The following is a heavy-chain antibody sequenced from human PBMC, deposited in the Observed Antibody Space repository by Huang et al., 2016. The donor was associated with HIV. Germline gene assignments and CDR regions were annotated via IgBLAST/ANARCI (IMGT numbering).Heavy chain of an antibody. J-gene: IGHJ4*03. CDR3: ARGGPVGYFNL. CDR1: GFLFTTFT. Sequence: EVQLEESGGALVKPGGSLRLSCAATGFLFTTFTMHWVRQAPGKGVEVVSSISGSGSSIYYADAVKGRFTIARDNTKKSLYLQMSSLSVDDTAFYFCARGGPVGYFNLWGHGTLVSVSS. CDR2: ISGSGSSI. V-gene: IGHV3-21*01. D-gene: IGHD2-15*01.